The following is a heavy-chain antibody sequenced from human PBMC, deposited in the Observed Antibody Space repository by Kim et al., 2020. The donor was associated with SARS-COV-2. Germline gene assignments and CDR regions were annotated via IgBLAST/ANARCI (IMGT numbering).Heavy chain of an antibody. V-gene: IGHV3-74*01. CDR3: TRVQSGLAGAFDI. D-gene: IGHD1-26*01. J-gene: IGHJ3*02. Sequence: ADSVKGRFTGSRDNAKNTLYLQMNSLRTEDTAMYFCTRVQSGLAGAFDIWGQGTMVTVSS.